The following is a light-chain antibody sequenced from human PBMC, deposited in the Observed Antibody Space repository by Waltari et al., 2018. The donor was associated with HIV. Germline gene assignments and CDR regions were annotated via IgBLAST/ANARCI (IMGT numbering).Light chain of an antibody. CDR1: RPNIGAAYH. J-gene: IGLJ3*02. V-gene: IGLV1-40*01. CDR3: HSYDSSLDGWV. CDR2: GYN. Sequence: QSVLTQPPSVSGAPGPRVTISCTGSRPNIGAAYHVNWYQQLPGTPPKLLIYGYNNRPSGVPDRFSGSKSGTSASLAISGLQAEDEADYYCHSYDSSLDGWVFGGGTKLTVL.